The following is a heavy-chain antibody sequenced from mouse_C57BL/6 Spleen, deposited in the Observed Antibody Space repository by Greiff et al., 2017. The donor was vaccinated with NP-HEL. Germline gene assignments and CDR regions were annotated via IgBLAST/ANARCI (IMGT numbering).Heavy chain of an antibody. J-gene: IGHJ2*01. D-gene: IGHD2-2*01. CDR3: ARREVTTSGEDY. V-gene: IGHV1-64*01. CDR2: IHPNSGST. Sequence: QVQLQQPGAELVKPGASVKLSCKASGYTFTSYWMHWVKQRTGQGLEWIGMIHPNSGSTNYNEKFKSKATLTVDKSSSTAYMQLSSLTSEDAAVYYCARREVTTSGEDYWGQGTTLTVSS. CDR1: GYTFTSYW.